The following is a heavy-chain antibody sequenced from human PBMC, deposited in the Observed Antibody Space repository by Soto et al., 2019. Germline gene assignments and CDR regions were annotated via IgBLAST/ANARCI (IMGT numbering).Heavy chain of an antibody. V-gene: IGHV3-9*01. CDR2: ISWNSGYI. J-gene: IGHJ4*02. CDR1: GFTFDDYA. D-gene: IGHD2-15*01. Sequence: HPGGSLRLSCAASGFTFDDYALHWVRQAPGKGLEWVSSISWNSGYIDYADSVRGRFTISSDNAKNSLYLQMNSLRAEDTALYFCAREISVVATAYRYLDHWGRGTLVTVSS. CDR3: AREISVVATAYRYLDH.